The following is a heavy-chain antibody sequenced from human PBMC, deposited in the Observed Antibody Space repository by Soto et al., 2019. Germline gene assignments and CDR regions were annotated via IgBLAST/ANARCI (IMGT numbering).Heavy chain of an antibody. J-gene: IGHJ6*02. V-gene: IGHV1-46*01. CDR3: ARTRPTDGMDV. D-gene: IGHD6-6*01. Sequence: ASVKVSCKASGYTFTSHHMHWVRQAPGLGLECMGVINLSGDSLSYAQKFQGIVTMTRDTSTSTVYMELSSVTAADTAVYYCARTRPTDGMDVWGQGTTVTVAS. CDR1: GYTFTSHH. CDR2: INLSGDSL.